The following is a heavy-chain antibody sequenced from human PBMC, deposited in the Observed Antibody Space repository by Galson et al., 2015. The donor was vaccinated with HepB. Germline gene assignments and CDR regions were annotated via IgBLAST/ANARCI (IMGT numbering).Heavy chain of an antibody. D-gene: IGHD3-22*01. CDR3: ARASSGYFQIDY. CDR2: IDWDEDK. CDR1: VFSLSTRDMR. Sequence: PALVKPTQTLTLTCTFSVFSLSTRDMRVTWIRQPPGKALEWLARIDWDEDKFYSPSLRTRLSISKDTSKNQVVLTMTNMDPVDTATYFCARASSGYFQIDYWGQGILVTVSS. J-gene: IGHJ4*02. V-gene: IGHV2-70*04.